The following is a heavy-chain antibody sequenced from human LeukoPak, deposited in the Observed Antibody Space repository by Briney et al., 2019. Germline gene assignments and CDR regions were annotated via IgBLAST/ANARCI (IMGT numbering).Heavy chain of an antibody. CDR3: AKGQQSGSYSSSDY. CDR1: GFTFSTYT. CDR2: ISGSGGDT. V-gene: IGHV3-23*01. Sequence: GGSLRLSCAASGFTFSTYTMNWVRQAPGKGLEWVSVISGSGGDTYYADSVKGRFTISRDNSKNTLYLQMNSLRAEGTAVYHCAKGQQSGSYSSSDYWGQGTLVTVSS. D-gene: IGHD1-26*01. J-gene: IGHJ4*02.